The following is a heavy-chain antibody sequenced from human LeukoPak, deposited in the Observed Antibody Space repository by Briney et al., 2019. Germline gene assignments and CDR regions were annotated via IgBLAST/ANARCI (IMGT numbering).Heavy chain of an antibody. Sequence: GGSLRLSCAASGFTFSSYAMHWVRQAPGKGLEWVAVISYDGSNKYYADSVKGRFTISRDNSKNTLYLQMNGLRAEDTAVYYCARSEGGYQLFPGHGMDVWGQGTTVTVSS. D-gene: IGHD2-2*01. J-gene: IGHJ6*02. CDR3: ARSEGGYQLFPGHGMDV. CDR1: GFTFSSYA. V-gene: IGHV3-30-3*01. CDR2: ISYDGSNK.